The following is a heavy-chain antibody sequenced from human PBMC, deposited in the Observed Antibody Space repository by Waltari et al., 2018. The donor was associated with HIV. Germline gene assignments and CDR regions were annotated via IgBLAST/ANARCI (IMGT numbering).Heavy chain of an antibody. CDR3: SRPSGPLHSYGMDV. J-gene: IGHJ6*02. CDR2: ITSEAYGGTA. V-gene: IGHV3-49*05. CDR1: GFPFGAYG. Sequence: EVHLMESGGGLVKPGRSLRLSCRGSGFPFGAYGLSWFRKAPGKGLEWVGFITSEAYGGTAEYAASVTGRFTSSREDSKSTAYMQMNRLESEDTGVYFCSRPSGPLHSYGMDVWGQGTTVIVSS. D-gene: IGHD1-26*01.